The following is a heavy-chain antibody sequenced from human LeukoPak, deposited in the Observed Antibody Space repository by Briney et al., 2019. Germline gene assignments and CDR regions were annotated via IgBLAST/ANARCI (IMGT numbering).Heavy chain of an antibody. CDR3: AKDGRDAGYSSGWYAVYYYYYGMDV. V-gene: IGHV3-30*18. CDR1: GFTFSSYG. D-gene: IGHD6-19*01. Sequence: GGSLRLSCAASGFTFSSYGMHWVRQAPGKGLEWVAVISYDGSNKYYADSVKGRFTISRDNSKNTLYLQMNSLRAGDTAVYYCAKDGRDAGYSSGWYAVYYYYYGMDVWGQGTTVTVSS. CDR2: ISYDGSNK. J-gene: IGHJ6*02.